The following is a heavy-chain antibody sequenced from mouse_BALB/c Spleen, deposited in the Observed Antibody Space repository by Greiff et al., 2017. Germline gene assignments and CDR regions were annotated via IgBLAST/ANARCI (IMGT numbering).Heavy chain of an antibody. CDR3: AREGITTYWYFDV. J-gene: IGHJ1*01. CDR1: GYTFTSYV. V-gene: IGHV1-14*01. D-gene: IGHD2-4*01. Sequence: EVQLQQSGPELVKPGASVKMSCKASGYTFTSYVMHWVKQKPGQGLEWIGYINPYNDGTKYNEKFKGKATLTSDKSSSTAYMELSSLTSEDSAVYYCAREGITTYWYFDVWGAGTTVTASS. CDR2: INPYNDGT.